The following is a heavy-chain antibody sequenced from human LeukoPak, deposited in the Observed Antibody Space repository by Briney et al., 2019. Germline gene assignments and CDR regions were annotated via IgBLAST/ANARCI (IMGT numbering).Heavy chain of an antibody. Sequence: SVKVSCKASGGTFSSYTISWVRQAPGQGLEWRGRIIPILGIANYAQKFQGRVTITADKSTSTAYMELSSLRSEDTAMYYCARATGKYCSSTSCHLDYWGQGTLVTVSS. CDR1: GGTFSSYT. CDR3: ARATGKYCSSTSCHLDY. J-gene: IGHJ4*02. D-gene: IGHD2-2*01. V-gene: IGHV1-69*02. CDR2: IIPILGIA.